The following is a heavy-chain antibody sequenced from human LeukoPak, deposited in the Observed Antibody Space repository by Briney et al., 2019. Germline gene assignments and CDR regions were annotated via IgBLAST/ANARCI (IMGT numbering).Heavy chain of an antibody. CDR3: VKTGEVFWSRYPPLDY. V-gene: IGHV3-23*01. D-gene: IGHD3-3*01. J-gene: IGHJ4*01. Sequence: GGSLRLACTVSGFTFSNYAMTWVRQAPGKGLDWVSAISGSGGNTHYADAVKGRFTISRDNSRKTPYLQMDSLRAEDTAVYYCVKTGEVFWSRYPPLDYWGHGTLVIVSS. CDR1: GFTFSNYA. CDR2: ISGSGGNT.